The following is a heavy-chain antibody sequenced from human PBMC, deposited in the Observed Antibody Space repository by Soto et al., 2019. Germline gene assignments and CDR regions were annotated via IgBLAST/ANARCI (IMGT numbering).Heavy chain of an antibody. J-gene: IGHJ6*02. CDR3: ARLGRNRYCSGGSCYYYYYGMDV. V-gene: IGHV4-39*01. CDR2: IYYSGST. D-gene: IGHD2-15*01. Sequence: KASETLSLTCTVSGGSISSSSYYWGWIRQPPGKGLEWIGSIYYSGSTYYNPSLKSRVTISVDTSKNQFSLKLSSVTAADTAVYYCARLGRNRYCSGGSCYYYYYGMDVWDQGTTVTVSS. CDR1: GGSISSSSYY.